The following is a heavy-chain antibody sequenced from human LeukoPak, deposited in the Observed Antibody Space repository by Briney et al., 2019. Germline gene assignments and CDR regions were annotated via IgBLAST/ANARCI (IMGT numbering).Heavy chain of an antibody. V-gene: IGHV3-23*01. Sequence: PGGSLRLSCAGSGFTFSSYAMAWVRQTPEKGLEWVAIISSSDGGTYYIDSVKGRFTISRDNSKNMLNLQMNSLRAEDTAVYYCAKGSYYDSSGSFYFDYWGQGTLVTVSS. CDR2: ISSSDGGT. D-gene: IGHD3-22*01. CDR3: AKGSYYDSSGSFYFDY. J-gene: IGHJ4*02. CDR1: GFTFSSYA.